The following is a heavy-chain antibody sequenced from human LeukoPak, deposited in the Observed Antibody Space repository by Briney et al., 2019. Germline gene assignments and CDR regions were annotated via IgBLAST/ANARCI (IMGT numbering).Heavy chain of an antibody. CDR3: AKDGAGSWFGEAT. D-gene: IGHD6-13*01. Sequence: PGRSLRLSCAASGFTFSSYGMQWVRQAPGKGLEWVALISYDGSNKHYADFVKGRFTISRDNSKNTLYLQMNSLRPEDTAVYYCAKDGAGSWFGEATWGQGTLVTVSS. V-gene: IGHV3-30*18. CDR2: ISYDGSNK. CDR1: GFTFSSYG. J-gene: IGHJ5*02.